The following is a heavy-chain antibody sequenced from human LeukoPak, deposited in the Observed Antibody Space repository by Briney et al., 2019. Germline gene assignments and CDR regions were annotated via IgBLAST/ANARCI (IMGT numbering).Heavy chain of an antibody. Sequence: GGSLRLSCAASGFTFSSYEKNWVRHRPAQGLEWVSYISSSGSTIYYADSVKGRFTTSRDNAKNSLYLQMNSLRAEDTAVYYCAELGITMIGGVWGKGTTVTISS. J-gene: IGHJ6*04. V-gene: IGHV3-48*03. CDR2: ISSSGSTI. CDR1: GFTFSSYE. CDR3: AELGITMIGGV. D-gene: IGHD3-10*02.